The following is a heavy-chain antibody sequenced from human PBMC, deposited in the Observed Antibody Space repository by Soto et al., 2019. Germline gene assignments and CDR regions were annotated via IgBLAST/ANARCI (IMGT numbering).Heavy chain of an antibody. CDR2: IRSKAYGGTT. J-gene: IGHJ4*02. D-gene: IGHD2-8*01. V-gene: IGHV3-49*03. CDR3: TRDILDASGNHPPTFRYCTNGVCYLDY. Sequence: GGSLRLSCTASGFTFGDYAMSWFRQAPGKGLEWVGFIRSKAYGGTTEYAALVKGRFTISRDDSKSIAYLQMNSLKTEDTAVYYCTRDILDASGNHPPTFRYCTNGVCYLDYWGQGTLVTVSS. CDR1: GFTFGDYA.